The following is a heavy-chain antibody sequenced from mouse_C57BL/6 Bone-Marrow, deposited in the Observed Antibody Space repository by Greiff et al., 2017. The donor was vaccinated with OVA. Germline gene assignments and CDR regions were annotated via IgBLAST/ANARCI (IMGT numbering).Heavy chain of an antibody. CDR2: INPYNGGT. CDR3: AREGKSWFAY. J-gene: IGHJ3*01. CDR1: GYTFTDYY. Sequence: VQLQQSGPVLVKPGASVKMSCKASGYTFTDYYMNWVKQSHGKSIEWIGVINPYNGGTSYNQKFKGKATLTVDKSSSTAYMELNSLTSEDSAVYYCAREGKSWFAYWGQGTLVTVSA. V-gene: IGHV1-19*01.